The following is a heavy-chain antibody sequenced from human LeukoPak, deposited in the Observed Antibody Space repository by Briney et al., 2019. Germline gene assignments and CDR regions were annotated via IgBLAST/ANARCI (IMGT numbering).Heavy chain of an antibody. J-gene: IGHJ4*02. CDR2: VSSSGSDT. V-gene: IGHV3-23*05. CDR1: GFIFTTYA. D-gene: IGHD4-23*01. CDR3: ARRVLGAVGYFDY. Sequence: PGGSLRLSCTASGFIFTTYAMGWVRQLPGKGLEWVSSVSSSGSDTYYTSSVEGRFTISRDNSKNTLYLQVNSLRVEDTAVYYCARRVLGAVGYFDYWGQGALVTVSS.